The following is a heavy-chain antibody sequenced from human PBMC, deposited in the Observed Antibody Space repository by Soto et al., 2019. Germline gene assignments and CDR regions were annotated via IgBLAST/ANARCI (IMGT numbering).Heavy chain of an antibody. Sequence: EVKLVESGGGLVQPGGSLRLSCAASGFTFSNYWMYWVRQAPGQGLVWVSRINSDGSVSSYADSVKGRLTISRDNVKNTLYLQMNSVRVEDTAVYYCARGDCVGGSCYSLAGSFYYYMAVWGKGTTVTVFS. V-gene: IGHV3-74*01. D-gene: IGHD2-15*01. CDR3: ARGDCVGGSCYSLAGSFYYYMAV. CDR2: INSDGSVS. CDR1: GFTFSNYW. J-gene: IGHJ6*03.